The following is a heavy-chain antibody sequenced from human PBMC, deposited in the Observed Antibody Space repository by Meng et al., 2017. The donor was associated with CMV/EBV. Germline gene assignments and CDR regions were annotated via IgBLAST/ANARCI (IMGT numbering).Heavy chain of an antibody. CDR2: IIPILGIA. Sequence: SVKVSCKASGGTFSSYAISWVRQAPGQGLEWMGGIIPILGIANYAQKFQGRVTITADKSTSTAYMELSSLRSEDTAVYYCARHQLTDYYDSSGYYKNWFDPWGQGTLDTVSS. D-gene: IGHD3-22*01. CDR3: ARHQLTDYYDSSGYYKNWFDP. CDR1: GGTFSSYA. J-gene: IGHJ5*02. V-gene: IGHV1-69*10.